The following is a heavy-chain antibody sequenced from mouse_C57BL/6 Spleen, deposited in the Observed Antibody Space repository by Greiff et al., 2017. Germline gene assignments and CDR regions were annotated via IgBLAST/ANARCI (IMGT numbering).Heavy chain of an antibody. Sequence: VQLQQSGAELVKPGASVKISCKASGYAFSSYWMNWVKQRPGKGLEWIGQIYPGDGDTNYNGKFKGKATLTADKSSSTAYMQLSSLTSEDSAVYFCARCYYGHYYAMDYWGQGTTVTVSS. CDR1: GYAFSSYW. CDR3: ARCYYGHYYAMDY. CDR2: IYPGDGDT. D-gene: IGHD1-1*01. V-gene: IGHV1-80*01. J-gene: IGHJ4*01.